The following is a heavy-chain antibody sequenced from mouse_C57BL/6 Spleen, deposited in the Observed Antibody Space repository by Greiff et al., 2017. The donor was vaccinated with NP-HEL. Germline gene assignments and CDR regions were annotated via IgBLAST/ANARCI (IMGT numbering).Heavy chain of an antibody. CDR1: GFTFSSYA. D-gene: IGHD1-1*01. CDR3: ARGGYYGSRLDY. V-gene: IGHV5-4*01. Sequence: EVQVVESGGGLVKPGGSLKLSCAASGFTFSSYAMSWVRQTPEKRLEWVATISDGGSYTYYPDNVKGRFTISRDNAKNNLYLQMSHLKSEDTAMFDCARGGYYGSRLDYWGQGTTLTGSS. CDR2: ISDGGSYT. J-gene: IGHJ2*01.